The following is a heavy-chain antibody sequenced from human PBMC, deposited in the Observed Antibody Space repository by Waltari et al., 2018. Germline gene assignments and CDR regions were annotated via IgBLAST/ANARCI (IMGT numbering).Heavy chain of an antibody. D-gene: IGHD3-16*02. Sequence: QVQLVQSGAEVNKPGASVKVYCKASGYTFINYGISWVRQAPGQGLEWMGWISAYNDNTNFAEKYQDRVTMTTETSTSTAYMELRSLTSDDTATYYCARSHLGELSLGNWGQGTLVTVSS. V-gene: IGHV1-18*01. J-gene: IGHJ4*02. CDR3: ARSHLGELSLGN. CDR2: ISAYNDNT. CDR1: GYTFINYG.